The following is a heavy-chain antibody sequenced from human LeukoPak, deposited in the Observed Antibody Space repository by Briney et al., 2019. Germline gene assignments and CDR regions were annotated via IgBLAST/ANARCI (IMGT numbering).Heavy chain of an antibody. V-gene: IGHV3-15*01. D-gene: IGHD2-21*02. CDR2: IRSKTDGGTT. Sequence: PGGSLRLSCAASGFIFSNYYLNWVRQAPGKGLEWVGLIRSKTDGGTTDYAAPLKDRFTILRDDSKSTLFLQMNSLKADDTAVYYCATDTATEARHIWGQGTTVTVSS. J-gene: IGHJ3*02. CDR3: ATDTATEARHI. CDR1: GFIFSNYY.